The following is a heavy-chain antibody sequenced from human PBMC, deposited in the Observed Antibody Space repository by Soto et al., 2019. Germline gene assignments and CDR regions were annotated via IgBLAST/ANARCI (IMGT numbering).Heavy chain of an antibody. V-gene: IGHV3-11*01. Sequence: GGSLRLSCAASGFTFSDYYMSWIRQAPGEGLEWVSYISSSGSTIYYADSVKGRFTISRHNAKNSLYLQMNSLKVEDTAVYYCATSRRYSYGYLGGDYYDSRGYYYGGNFFGCWGQGTLVTVSS. D-gene: IGHD3-22*01. CDR1: GFTFSDYY. CDR3: ATSRRYSYGYLGGDYYDSRGYYYGGNFFGC. J-gene: IGHJ4*02. CDR2: ISSSGSTI.